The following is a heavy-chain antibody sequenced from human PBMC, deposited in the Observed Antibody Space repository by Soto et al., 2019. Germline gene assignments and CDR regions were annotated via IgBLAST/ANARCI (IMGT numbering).Heavy chain of an antibody. Sequence: PGGSLRLSCAASGFTFSSYSMNWVRQAPGKGLVWVSHISSDSSSISYADSVKGRFTISRDNAKNTLYLQMNSLRAEDTAVYYCARDKSDIVVVVAAQNVWGKGTTVTVSS. J-gene: IGHJ6*04. CDR1: GFTFSSYS. CDR3: ARDKSDIVVVVAAQNV. D-gene: IGHD2-15*01. CDR2: ISSDSSSI. V-gene: IGHV3-74*01.